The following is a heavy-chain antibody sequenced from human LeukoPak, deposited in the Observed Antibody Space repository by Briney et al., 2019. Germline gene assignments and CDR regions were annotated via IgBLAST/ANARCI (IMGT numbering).Heavy chain of an antibody. V-gene: IGHV1-18*01. CDR3: ANRGQQLYDY. CDR2: INTHNGNK. J-gene: IGHJ4*02. Sequence: SVKVSCKISDYTFSSDGFTWVRQASGKGLEWMGWINTHNGNKNYAQKFQGRVTMTTDTSTNTAYMDLRSLTSDHTATYYCANRGQQLYDYWGQGTLVTVSS. CDR1: DYTFSSDG. D-gene: IGHD6-13*01.